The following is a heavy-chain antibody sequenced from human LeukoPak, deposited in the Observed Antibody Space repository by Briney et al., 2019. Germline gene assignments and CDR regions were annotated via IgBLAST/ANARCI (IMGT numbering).Heavy chain of an antibody. Sequence: QAGGSLRLSCAASGFIFRGYWMHWVRQAPGKGLVWVSRINSDGSSTNYADSVKGRFTVSRDNAKNTLYLQVSSLRAEDTAVYYCAKAVYSNDGCYSFDHWSQGTLVTVSS. CDR3: AKAVYSNDGCYSFDH. J-gene: IGHJ4*02. CDR1: GFIFRGYW. V-gene: IGHV3-74*01. CDR2: INSDGSST. D-gene: IGHD4-11*01.